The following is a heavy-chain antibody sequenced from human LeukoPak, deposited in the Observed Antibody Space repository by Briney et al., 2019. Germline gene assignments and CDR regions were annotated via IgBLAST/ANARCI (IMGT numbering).Heavy chain of an antibody. V-gene: IGHV3-21*01. CDR3: ARVLPNYYDSSGPWGY. CDR1: GFTFSSYS. J-gene: IGHJ4*02. Sequence: GGSLRLSCAASGFTFSSYSMNWVRQAPGKGLEWVSSISSSSSYIYYADSVKGRFTISRDNAKNSLYLQMNSLRAEDTAVYYCARVLPNYYDSSGPWGYWGQGTLVTVSS. D-gene: IGHD3-22*01. CDR2: ISSSSSYI.